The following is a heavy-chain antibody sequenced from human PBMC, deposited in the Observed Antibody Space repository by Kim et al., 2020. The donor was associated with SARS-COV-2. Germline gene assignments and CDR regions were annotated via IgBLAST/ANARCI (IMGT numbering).Heavy chain of an antibody. D-gene: IGHD5-18*01. CDR3: AADVYSYGYHYYGMDV. CDR1: GFTFTSSA. J-gene: IGHJ6*02. Sequence: SVKVSCKASGFTFTSSAMQWVRQARGQRLEWIGWIVVGSGNTNYAQKFQERVTITRDMSTSTAYMELSSLRSEDTAVYYCAADVYSYGYHYYGMDVWGQGTTVTVSS. CDR2: IVVGSGNT. V-gene: IGHV1-58*02.